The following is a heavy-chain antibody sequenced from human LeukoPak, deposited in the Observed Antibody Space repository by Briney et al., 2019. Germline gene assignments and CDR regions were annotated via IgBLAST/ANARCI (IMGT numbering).Heavy chain of an antibody. CDR2: IWYDGTNK. CDR1: GFAFSSFG. J-gene: IGHJ5*02. V-gene: IGHV3-33*01. Sequence: GGSLRLSCAASGFAFSSFGMHWVRQAPGKGLEWVAVIWYDGTNKYHADSVKGRFTISRDNSKNTLYLQMNSLRAEDTAVYYCARATVTRWFDPWGQGTLVTVSS. D-gene: IGHD4-17*01. CDR3: ARATVTRWFDP.